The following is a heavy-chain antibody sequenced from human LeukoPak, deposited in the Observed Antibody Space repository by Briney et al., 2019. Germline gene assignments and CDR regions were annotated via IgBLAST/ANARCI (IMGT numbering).Heavy chain of an antibody. CDR1: GGSFSGYY. CDR2: INHSGST. V-gene: IGHV4-34*01. D-gene: IGHD3-10*01. J-gene: IGHJ6*04. CDR3: ARGVRYYGSGSTIGVDV. Sequence: PSETLSLTCAVYGGSFSGYYWSWIRQPPGKGREWSGEINHSGSTNYNPSLKSRVTISVDTPKNQFSLKLSSVTAADTAVYYCARGVRYYGSGSTIGVDVWGKGTTVTVSS.